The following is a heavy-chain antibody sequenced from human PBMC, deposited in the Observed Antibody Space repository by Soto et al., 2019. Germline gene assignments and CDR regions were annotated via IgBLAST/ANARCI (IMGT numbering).Heavy chain of an antibody. V-gene: IGHV1-69*01. CDR2: IIPIVGTA. Sequence: QVQRVQSGAEVKKPGSSVKVSCKASGGTFSRYAISWVLPAPGQGLEWMGGIIPIVGTANYAQKFQGRVTITADESTSTAYVELSILRSEDTAVYYCARGRVLGATYTFDYWGQGTLVTVSS. J-gene: IGHJ4*02. CDR1: GGTFSRYA. CDR3: ARGRVLGATYTFDY. D-gene: IGHD1-26*01.